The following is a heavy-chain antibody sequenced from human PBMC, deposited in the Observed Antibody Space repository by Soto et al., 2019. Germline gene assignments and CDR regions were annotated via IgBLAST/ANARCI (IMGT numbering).Heavy chain of an antibody. CDR2: IYYIGIT. J-gene: IGHJ6*02. Sequence: ETLSPTSPVSGGSVSSCRYSWSWIRQPPVKGLESLGYIYYIGITNYNPSLKSLVTISVYTSNNQFSLKLSSVTAADTAVYYCAIDTSAVELLDYYDYYCMDVGGQGTTVTVPS. CDR3: AIDTSAVELLDYYDYYCMDV. D-gene: IGHD1-26*01. CDR1: GGSVSSCRYS. V-gene: IGHV4-61*01.